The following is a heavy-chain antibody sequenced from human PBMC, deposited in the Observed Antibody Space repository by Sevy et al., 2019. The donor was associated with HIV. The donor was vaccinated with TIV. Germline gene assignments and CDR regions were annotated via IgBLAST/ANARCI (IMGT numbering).Heavy chain of an antibody. J-gene: IGHJ4*02. V-gene: IGHV3-21*01. CDR2: ISGSSSYI. CDR1: GFTFNIYS. Sequence: GGSLRLSCAASGFTFNIYSMNWVRQAPGKGLEWVSSISGSSSYIFYADSVKGRFTISRDNAKNSLYLQMNSLRAEDTAVYYCARGRGDPRADCFDYWGQGTLVTASS. D-gene: IGHD2-21*02. CDR3: ARGRGDPRADCFDY.